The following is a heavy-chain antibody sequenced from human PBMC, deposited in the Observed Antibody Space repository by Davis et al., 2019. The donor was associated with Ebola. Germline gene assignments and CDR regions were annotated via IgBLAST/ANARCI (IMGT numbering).Heavy chain of an antibody. CDR2: IIPLFGIT. Sequence: SVKVSCKASGGTFSSYAITWVRQAPGQGLEWMGGIIPLFGITDYAQRFQGRVTITADESTSTAYIELSSLRSEDTAIYYCARGPVPLESSSPYRYYYGMDVWGQGTTVTVSS. D-gene: IGHD6-6*01. CDR3: ARGPVPLESSSPYRYYYGMDV. CDR1: GGTFSSYA. J-gene: IGHJ6*02. V-gene: IGHV1-69*13.